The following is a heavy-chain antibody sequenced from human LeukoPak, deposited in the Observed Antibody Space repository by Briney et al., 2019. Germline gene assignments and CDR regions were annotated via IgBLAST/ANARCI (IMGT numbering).Heavy chain of an antibody. V-gene: IGHV3-48*03. CDR3: ARDSRFVSSSGWHPFDY. CDR1: GFTFSSYE. D-gene: IGHD6-19*01. J-gene: IGHJ4*02. CDR2: ISSGGTTK. Sequence: GRSLRLSCEGSGFTFSSYEMNWVRQAPGKGLEWVSYISSGGTTKQYADSVKGRFTISRDNAKNSLYLQMNSLRAEDTAVYYCARDSRFVSSSGWHPFDYWGQGTLVTVSS.